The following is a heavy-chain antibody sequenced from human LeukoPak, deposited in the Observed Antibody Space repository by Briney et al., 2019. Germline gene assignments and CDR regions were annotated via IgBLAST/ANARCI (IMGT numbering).Heavy chain of an antibody. V-gene: IGHV1-69*13. D-gene: IGHD5-12*01. J-gene: IGHJ5*02. CDR2: IIPIFGTA. Sequence: SVKVSCKASGGTFSSYAISWVRQAPGQGLEWMGGIIPIFGTANYAQKFQGRVTIPADESTSTAYMELSSLRSEDTAVYYCARTIMDIVATSPAVAGTLNWFDPWGQGTLVTVSS. CDR3: ARTIMDIVATSPAVAGTLNWFDP. CDR1: GGTFSSYA.